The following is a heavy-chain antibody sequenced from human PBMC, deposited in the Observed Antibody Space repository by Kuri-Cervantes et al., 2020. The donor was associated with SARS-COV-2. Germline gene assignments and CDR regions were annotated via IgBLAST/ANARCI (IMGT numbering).Heavy chain of an antibody. D-gene: IGHD5-24*01. V-gene: IGHV1-18*01. Sequence: ASVKVSCKASDYTFSTYGITWVRQAPGQGLEWMGWISAYTGNTNYAQKLQGRVTITTDESTSTAYMELSSLRSEDTAVYYCARDDGPLSNFDYWGQGTLVTVSS. CDR2: ISAYTGNT. CDR3: ARDDGPLSNFDY. CDR1: DYTFSTYG. J-gene: IGHJ4*02.